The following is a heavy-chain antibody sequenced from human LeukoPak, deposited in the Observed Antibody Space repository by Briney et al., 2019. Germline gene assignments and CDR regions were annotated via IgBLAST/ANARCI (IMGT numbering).Heavy chain of an antibody. J-gene: IGHJ4*02. D-gene: IGHD3-3*01. Sequence: GGSLRLSCAASGFTFSSYSMNWVRQAPGKGLEWVSYISSSSSTIYYADSVKGRFTISRDNAKNSLYLQMNSLRDEDTAVYYCARDLSTYYDFWSGYPTFDYWGQGTLVTVSS. CDR2: ISSSSSTI. V-gene: IGHV3-48*02. CDR1: GFTFSSYS. CDR3: ARDLSTYYDFWSGYPTFDY.